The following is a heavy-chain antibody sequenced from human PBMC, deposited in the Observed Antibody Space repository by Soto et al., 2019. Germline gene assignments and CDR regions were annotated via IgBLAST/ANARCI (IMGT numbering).Heavy chain of an antibody. V-gene: IGHV3-30*01. CDR1: GFTFSTFA. CDR2: TSSSGDIQ. D-gene: IGHD3-10*01. Sequence: QVQLVESGGGVVQPGRSLRLSCAASGFTFSTFAMHWVRQAPGKGLEWVGVTSSSGDIQHYADSLKGRFTISRDNSKNTVNLQMNSLITEDTAVYYCARDPFGGPPDYLDLWGQGTLVAVSS. J-gene: IGHJ4*02. CDR3: ARDPFGGPPDYLDL.